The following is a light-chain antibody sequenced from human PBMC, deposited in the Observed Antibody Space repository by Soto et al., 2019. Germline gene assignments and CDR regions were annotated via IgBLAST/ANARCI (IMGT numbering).Light chain of an antibody. CDR3: QQSFSIPYT. Sequence: DIQMTQSPSSLSASVGDRVTIACRASQSIASYFNWYQQKLGKAPKLLIYAASSLQSGVPSRFSGSGSGTDFTLTISSLQPEDFATYYCQQSFSIPYTFGQGTKLEIK. J-gene: IGKJ2*01. CDR1: QSIASY. CDR2: AAS. V-gene: IGKV1-39*01.